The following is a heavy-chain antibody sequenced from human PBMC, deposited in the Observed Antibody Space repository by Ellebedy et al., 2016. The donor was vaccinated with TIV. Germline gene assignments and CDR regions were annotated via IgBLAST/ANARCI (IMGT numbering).Heavy chain of an antibody. J-gene: IGHJ3*02. D-gene: IGHD2-21*02. CDR3: ARSTADFDAFEI. CDR2: INHSGNT. Sequence: SETLSLXCGVYGGSFSGYYWNWIRQPPGEGLEWIAEINHSGNTNYNPPPKSRVTISVDTSKNQFSLKLNSVTAADTAVYYCARSTADFDAFEIWGQGTMVIVSS. CDR1: GGSFSGYY. V-gene: IGHV4-34*01.